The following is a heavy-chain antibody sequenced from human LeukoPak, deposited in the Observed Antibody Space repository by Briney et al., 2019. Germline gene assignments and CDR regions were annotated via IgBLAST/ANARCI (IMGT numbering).Heavy chain of an antibody. Sequence: SETLSLTCAVYGGSFSGYYWSWIRQPPGKGLEWIGEINHSGSTNYNPSLKSRVTISVDTSKNQFSLELNSVTAADTAVYYCARGGDWLFDYWGQGILVTVSS. CDR1: GGSFSGYY. D-gene: IGHD2-21*02. V-gene: IGHV4-34*01. CDR2: INHSGST. CDR3: ARGGDWLFDY. J-gene: IGHJ4*02.